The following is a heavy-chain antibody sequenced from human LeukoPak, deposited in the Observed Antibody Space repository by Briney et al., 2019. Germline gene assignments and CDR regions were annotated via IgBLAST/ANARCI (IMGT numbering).Heavy chain of an antibody. J-gene: IGHJ4*02. CDR1: GFTVSSNY. CDR3: ARFVINSSGYYDYFDY. Sequence: PGGSLRLSCAASGFTVSSNYMSWVRQAPGKGLEWVSVIYSGGSAYYADSVKGRFTISRDNSKNTLYLHMNSLRAEDTAVYYCARFVINSSGYYDYFDYWGQGTLVIVSS. V-gene: IGHV3-66*01. CDR2: IYSGGSA. D-gene: IGHD3-22*01.